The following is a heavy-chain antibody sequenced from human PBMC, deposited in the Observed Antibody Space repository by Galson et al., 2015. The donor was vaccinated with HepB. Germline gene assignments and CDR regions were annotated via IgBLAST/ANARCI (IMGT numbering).Heavy chain of an antibody. CDR3: ARGINRGSWYELDFDY. CDR2: INPNSGGT. V-gene: IGHV1-2*06. Sequence: SVKVSCKASGYTFTGYYMHWVRQAPGQGLEWMGRINPNSGGTNYAQKFQGRVTMTRDTSISTAYMELSRLRSDDTAVYYCARGINRGSWYELDFDYWGQGTLVTVSS. D-gene: IGHD6-13*01. J-gene: IGHJ4*02. CDR1: GYTFTGYY.